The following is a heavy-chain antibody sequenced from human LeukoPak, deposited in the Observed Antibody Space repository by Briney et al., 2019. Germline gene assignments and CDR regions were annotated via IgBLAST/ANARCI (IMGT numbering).Heavy chain of an antibody. V-gene: IGHV1-8*01. CDR3: ARVGYCSSTSCYAGYYYGMDV. CDR2: MNPNSGNT. CDR1: GYTFTSYD. J-gene: IGHJ6*02. Sequence: ASVKVSCKASGYTFTSYDINWVRQATGQGLEWMGWMNPNSGNTGYAQKFQGRVTMTRNTSISTAYMELSSLRSEDTAVYYCARVGYCSSTSCYAGYYYGMDVWGQGTTVTVSS. D-gene: IGHD2-2*01.